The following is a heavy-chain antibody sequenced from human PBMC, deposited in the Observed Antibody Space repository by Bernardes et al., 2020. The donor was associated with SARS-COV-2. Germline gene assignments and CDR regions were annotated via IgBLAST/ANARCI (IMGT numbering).Heavy chain of an antibody. J-gene: IGHJ4*02. CDR3: AADSNDYSTGT. Sequence: GSLRLSCSASGLPFSRYGMYWVRQAPGKGLAWVALITYDGNERNYVDSVKGRFTISRDNSKNTLYLQMSSLRHEDTAVYYCAADSNDYSTGTWGRGTLVTVSS. CDR2: ITYDGNER. CDR1: GLPFSRYG. D-gene: IGHD1-1*01. V-gene: IGHV3-30*03.